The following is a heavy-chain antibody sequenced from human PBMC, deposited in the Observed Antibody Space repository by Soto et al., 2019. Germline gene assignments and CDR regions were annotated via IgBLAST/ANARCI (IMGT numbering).Heavy chain of an antibody. Sequence: QVQLVQSGAEVRKPGASVKVSCKASGYTFTSYYIHWVRQAPGQGLEWMGIINPSGGGTSYSQKFQGSVTMASDTSTSKVYMELSSPRSDDSAVYYCAKGHGSETPHGNWLNPWGPGTLVTVSS. J-gene: IGHJ5*02. CDR1: GYTFTSYY. CDR2: INPSGGGT. V-gene: IGHV1-46*01. CDR3: AKGHGSETPHGNWLNP. D-gene: IGHD3-10*01.